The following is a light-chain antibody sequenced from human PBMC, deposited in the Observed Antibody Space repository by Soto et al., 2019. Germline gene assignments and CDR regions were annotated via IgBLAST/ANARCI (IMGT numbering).Light chain of an antibody. V-gene: IGLV2-8*01. J-gene: IGLJ2*01. Sequence: QSALTQPPSASGSPGQSVTISCTGTSSDVGGYNYVSWYQQHPGKAPKLMIYEVSKRPSGVPDRFSGSKSGNTASLTVSGLQAEDEADYYCSSYAGSNIFWVVFGGGTKLTVL. CDR2: EVS. CDR1: SSDVGGYNY. CDR3: SSYAGSNIFWVV.